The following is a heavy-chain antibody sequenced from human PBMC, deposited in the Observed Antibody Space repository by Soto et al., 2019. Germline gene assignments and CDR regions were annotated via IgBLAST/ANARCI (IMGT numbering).Heavy chain of an antibody. CDR1: GDSMSSSDYY. J-gene: IGHJ4*02. CDR2: IYYSGST. CDR3: ARRTVNIRTFYSGLKTPCFDY. D-gene: IGHD6-19*01. Sequence: QLQLHESGPGLVKPSETLSLTCAVSGDSMSSSDYYWGWIRQPPGKGLEWIGSIYYSGSTYYNPSRQSRVAISVDTSKNQFSLKLKSVTAADTAIYYCARRTVNIRTFYSGLKTPCFDYWGQGAPVTVSS. V-gene: IGHV4-39*01.